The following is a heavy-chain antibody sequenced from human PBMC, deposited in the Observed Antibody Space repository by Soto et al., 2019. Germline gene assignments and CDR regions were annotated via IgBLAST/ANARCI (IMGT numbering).Heavy chain of an antibody. Sequence: QVQLVQSGAEVKKPGASVKVSCKASGYTFTGYYMHWVRQAPGQGLEWMGWINPNSGGTNYAQKFQGWGTMTRDTSISTAYMGLGRLRSADTAVYYCARGRSSRHYYYGMDVWGQGTTVTVSS. V-gene: IGHV1-2*04. CDR2: INPNSGGT. D-gene: IGHD6-6*01. CDR3: ARGRSSRHYYYGMDV. J-gene: IGHJ6*02. CDR1: GYTFTGYY.